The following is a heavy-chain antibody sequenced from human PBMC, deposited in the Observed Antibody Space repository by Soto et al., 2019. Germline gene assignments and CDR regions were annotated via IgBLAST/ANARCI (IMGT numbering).Heavy chain of an antibody. CDR3: AKDLVVPAAKSYCYGMDV. CDR1: GFTFSSYG. D-gene: IGHD2-2*01. CDR2: ISYDGSNK. J-gene: IGHJ6*02. V-gene: IGHV3-30*18. Sequence: QGQLVESGGGVVQPGRSLRLSCAASGFTFSSYGMHWVRQAPGKGLEWVAVISYDGSNKYYADSVKGRFTISRDNSKYTLYLQMNSLRAEDTAVYYCAKDLVVPAAKSYCYGMDVWGQGTTVTVSS.